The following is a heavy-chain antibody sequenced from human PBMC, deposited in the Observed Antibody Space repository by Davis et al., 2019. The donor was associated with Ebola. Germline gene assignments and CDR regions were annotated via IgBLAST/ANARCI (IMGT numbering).Heavy chain of an antibody. CDR2: IIPIFGTA. V-gene: IGHV1-69*06. J-gene: IGHJ4*02. Sequence: SVKVSCKASGGTFSSYAISWVRQAPGQGLEWMGGIIPIFGTANYAQKFQGRVTMTEDTSTDTAYMELSSLRSEDTAVYYCATDLGYCSGGSCYSEAGFDYWGQGTLVTVSS. CDR1: GGTFSSYA. D-gene: IGHD2-15*01. CDR3: ATDLGYCSGGSCYSEAGFDY.